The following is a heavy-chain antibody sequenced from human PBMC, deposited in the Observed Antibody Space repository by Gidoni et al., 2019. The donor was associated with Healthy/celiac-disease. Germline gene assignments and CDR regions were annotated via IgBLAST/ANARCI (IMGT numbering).Heavy chain of an antibody. V-gene: IGHV3-9*01. D-gene: IGHD6-6*01. Sequence: EVQLVESGGGLVQPGRSLRLSCAASGFTFDDYAMHWVRQAPGKGLEWVSGISWNSGSIGYADSVKGRFTISRDNAKNSLYLQMNSLRAEDTALYYCAKSPTIAAREYYFDYWGQGTLVTVSS. CDR1: GFTFDDYA. CDR3: AKSPTIAAREYYFDY. J-gene: IGHJ4*02. CDR2: ISWNSGSI.